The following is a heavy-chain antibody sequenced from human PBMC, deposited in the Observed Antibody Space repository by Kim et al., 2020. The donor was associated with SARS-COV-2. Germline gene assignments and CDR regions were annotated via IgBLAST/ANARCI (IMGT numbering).Heavy chain of an antibody. CDR2: IYYSGST. CDR3: ARGRRYYDSSGHYWYFDL. J-gene: IGHJ2*01. Sequence: SETLSLTCTVSGGSISSDYWSWIRQPPGKGLEWIGYIYYSGSTNYNPSLKSRVTISVDTSKNLFSLKLSSVTAADTAVYYCARGRRYYDSSGHYWYFDLWGRGTLVTVSS. CDR1: GGSISSDY. V-gene: IGHV4-59*01. D-gene: IGHD3-22*01.